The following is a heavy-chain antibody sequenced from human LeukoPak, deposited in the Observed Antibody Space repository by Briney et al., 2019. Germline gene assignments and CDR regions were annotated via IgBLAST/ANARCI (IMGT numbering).Heavy chain of an antibody. CDR1: GFTFSSYW. V-gene: IGHV3-7*02. Sequence: GGSLRLSCAASGFTFSSYWMSWVRQAPGKGLEWVSNINEGGGDKYSVDSVEGRFTTSRDTTRNSLYLQVNSLRAEDAPVYYCARSNWASIEFSGQGGLVTVSSDVWGQGTTVTVSS. CDR3: ARSNWASIEFSGQGGLVTVSSDV. CDR2: INEGGGDK. D-gene: IGHD7-27*01. J-gene: IGHJ6*02.